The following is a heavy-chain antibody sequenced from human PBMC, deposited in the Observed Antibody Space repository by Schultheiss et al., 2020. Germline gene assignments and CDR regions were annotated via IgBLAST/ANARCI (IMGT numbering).Heavy chain of an antibody. CDR3: ARHDYWFYP. V-gene: IGHV4-59*08. J-gene: IGHJ5*02. CDR1: GGPISGNY. Sequence: SETLSLACTVSGGPISGNYLNWIRQPPGKGLEWLALISHDGGVHYNPPLARRLTMSADKSKNQFSLKLSSVTAADTAVYYCARHDYWFYPWGQGTLVT. D-gene: IGHD2-21*01. CDR2: ISHDGGV.